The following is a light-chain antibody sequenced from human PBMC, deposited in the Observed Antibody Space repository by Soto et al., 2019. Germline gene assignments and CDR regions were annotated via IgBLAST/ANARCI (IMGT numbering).Light chain of an antibody. V-gene: IGKV1-39*01. CDR3: QQGYSSRWT. J-gene: IGKJ1*01. Sequence: DIQMTQSPSSLSASVGDRVTITCRAGQDIRSYLNWYQQKPGQAPQLLIYATSFLQIGVPSRFSASGSGTDFSLVISDLQLEDSATYYCQQGYSSRWTSGQGTKVEI. CDR1: QDIRSY. CDR2: ATS.